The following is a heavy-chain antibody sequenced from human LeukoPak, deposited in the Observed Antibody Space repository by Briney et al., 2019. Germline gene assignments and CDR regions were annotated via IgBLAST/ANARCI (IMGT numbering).Heavy chain of an antibody. CDR2: IISSSRTI. J-gene: IGHJ6*04. CDR1: GFTFSTST. D-gene: IGHD6-19*01. V-gene: IGHV3-48*01. CDR3: AKGGDYSSNSV. Sequence: PGGSLRLSCAASGFTFSTSTMNWVRQAPGKGLEWVSYIISSSRTIFYADSVKGRFTVSRDNAKNSLYLQMNSLRAEDTAVYYCAKGGDYSSNSVWGKGTTVTVSS.